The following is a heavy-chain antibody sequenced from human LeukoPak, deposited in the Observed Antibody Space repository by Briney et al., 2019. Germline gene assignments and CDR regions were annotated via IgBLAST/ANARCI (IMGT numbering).Heavy chain of an antibody. CDR2: IYTSGTT. Sequence: SQTLSLTCTVSGGSISRGSYFWSWIRQPAGKGLEWIGHIYTSGTTNYNPSLKSRVTISADTSKNQFSLKLSSVTAADTAVYYCARGITIFGVVIQNWFDPWGQGTLVTVSS. CDR3: ARGITIFGVVIQNWFDP. V-gene: IGHV4-61*09. D-gene: IGHD3-3*01. J-gene: IGHJ5*02. CDR1: GGSISRGSYF.